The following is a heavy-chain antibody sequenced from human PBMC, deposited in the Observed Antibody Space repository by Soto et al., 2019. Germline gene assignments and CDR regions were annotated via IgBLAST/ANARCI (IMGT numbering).Heavy chain of an antibody. CDR1: GFTFTTYA. V-gene: IGHV3-23*01. J-gene: IGHJ4*02. CDR3: VKEGYCNGGTCYIDN. Sequence: EVQLLDGGGGLVQPGGSLRLSCTVSGFTFTTYAMGWVRQAPGKGLEWVSGISCSGGTTYYAYSVKGHFTIARDNYKYTVYVQMTSLIDEHSAVYYCVKEGYCNGGTCYIDNWGQGTLVTVSS. CDR2: ISCSGGTT. D-gene: IGHD2-15*01.